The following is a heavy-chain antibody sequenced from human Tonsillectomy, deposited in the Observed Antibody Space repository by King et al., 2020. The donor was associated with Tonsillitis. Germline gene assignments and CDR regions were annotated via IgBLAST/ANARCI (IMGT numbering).Heavy chain of an antibody. V-gene: IGHV4-59*08. D-gene: IGHD1-26*01. CDR3: ARHDGGREADFDY. CDR2: IYYSGST. Sequence: VQLQESGPGLVKPSETLSLTCTVSGGSISSYYWSWIRQPPGKGLEWIGYIYYSGSTNYNPSLKSRVTISVDTSKNQFSLKLSSVTAADTAVYYCARHDGGREADFDYWGQGTLVTVSS. J-gene: IGHJ4*02. CDR1: GGSISSYY.